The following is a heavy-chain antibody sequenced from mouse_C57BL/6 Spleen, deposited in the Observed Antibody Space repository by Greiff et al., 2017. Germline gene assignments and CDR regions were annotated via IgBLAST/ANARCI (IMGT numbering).Heavy chain of an antibody. CDR1: GYAFSSYW. J-gene: IGHJ2*01. D-gene: IGHD2-4*01. CDR2: IYPGDGDT. CDR3: ERENYDDDGYLDY. Sequence: QVQLQQSGAELVKPGASVKISCKASGYAFSSYWMNWVKQRPGQGLEWIGQIYPGDGDTNYNGKFKGKATLTADKSSSTAYMQLSSLTSEDSAVYACERENYDDDGYLDYWGQGTTLTVSS. V-gene: IGHV1-80*01.